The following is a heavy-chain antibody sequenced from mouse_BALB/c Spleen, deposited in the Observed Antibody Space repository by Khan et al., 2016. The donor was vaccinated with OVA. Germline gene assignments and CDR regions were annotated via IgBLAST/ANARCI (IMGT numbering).Heavy chain of an antibody. CDR1: GFSFSSYS. CDR3: TRHRGYYDSNPSFDY. CDR2: ISSGGSYT. J-gene: IGHJ2*01. D-gene: IGHD1-1*01. V-gene: IGHV5-6-4*01. Sequence: EVELVESGGGLVRPGGSLKLSCAASGFSFSSYSMSWVRQTPEKRLEWVATISSGGSYTYYPDSVKGRFTISRDNAKNTLYPQMCSLKSENTAVYYCTRHRGYYDSNPSFDYWGQGTTLTVSS.